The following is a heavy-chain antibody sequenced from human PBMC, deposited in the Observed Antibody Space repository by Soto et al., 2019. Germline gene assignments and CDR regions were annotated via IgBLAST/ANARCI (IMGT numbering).Heavy chain of an antibody. CDR1: GFTFSSYW. J-gene: IGHJ4*02. Sequence: EVQLVESGGGLVQPGGCLRLSCAASGFTFSSYWIHWVRQAPGKGLVWVSRINSDGSSTTYADSVKGRFTISRDNATNPLYLQMASLGAEVTAVYYCARVSREVVPAAIDYWGQGTLVTVSS. CDR2: INSDGSST. CDR3: ARVSREVVPAAIDY. D-gene: IGHD2-2*01. V-gene: IGHV3-74*01.